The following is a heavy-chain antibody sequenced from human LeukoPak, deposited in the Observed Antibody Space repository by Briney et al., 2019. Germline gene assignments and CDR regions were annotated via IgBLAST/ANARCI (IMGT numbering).Heavy chain of an antibody. Sequence: SETLSLTCAVDGGSFSGYYWSWIRQPPGKGLEWIGEINHSGSTNYNPSLKSRVTISVDTSKNQFSLKLSSVTAADTAVYYCARAREYYGSGRKYNWFDPWGQGTLVTVSS. V-gene: IGHV4-34*01. CDR2: INHSGST. D-gene: IGHD3-10*01. CDR1: GGSFSGYY. CDR3: ARAREYYGSGRKYNWFDP. J-gene: IGHJ5*02.